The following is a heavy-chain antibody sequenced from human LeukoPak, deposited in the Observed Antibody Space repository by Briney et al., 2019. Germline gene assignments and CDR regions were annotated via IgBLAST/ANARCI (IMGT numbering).Heavy chain of an antibody. CDR1: GGASSGYY. D-gene: IGHD5-24*01. V-gene: IGHV4-34*01. CDR2: IDHRGST. Sequence: TSETLSLTCAAYGGASSGYYCTWIRQPPGKGLEWIGEIDHRGSTHYNPSLQSRVTISIDTSKNQFSPKVSSVTAADTALYYCARTRDGYLRYWSQGSLVTVSS. J-gene: IGHJ4*02. CDR3: ARTRDGYLRY.